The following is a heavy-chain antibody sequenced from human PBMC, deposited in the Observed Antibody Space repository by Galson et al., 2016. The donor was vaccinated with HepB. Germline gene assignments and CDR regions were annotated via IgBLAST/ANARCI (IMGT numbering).Heavy chain of an antibody. D-gene: IGHD4-11*01. CDR2: MYPRGDT. Sequence: SLRLSCAASGFLVSSSFMSWVRQTPGTGLEWVTVMYPRGDTHYSDSVRGRFTTSRDNSRNSMSLQMTNLRVGDTAVYSCARWTAYCPRPGCPRDHDYFDPWGQGILVTVSS. J-gene: IGHJ5*02. CDR3: ARWTAYCPRPGCPRDHDYFDP. V-gene: IGHV3-53*01. CDR1: GFLVSSSF.